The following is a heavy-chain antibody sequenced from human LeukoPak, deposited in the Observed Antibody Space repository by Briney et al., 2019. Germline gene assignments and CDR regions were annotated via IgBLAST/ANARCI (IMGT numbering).Heavy chain of an antibody. D-gene: IGHD3-22*01. J-gene: IGHJ4*02. CDR1: GFTFSSYW. V-gene: IGHV3-7*01. CDR2: IKQDGSEK. Sequence: GGSLRLSCAVSGFTFSSYWMSWVRQAPGKGLEWVANIKQDGSEKYYVDSVKGLFTISRDNANNSLYLQMNSLRAEDTAVYYCARGYHTYGYYDSSGYYGYWGQGTLVSVSS. CDR3: ARGYHTYGYYDSSGYYGY.